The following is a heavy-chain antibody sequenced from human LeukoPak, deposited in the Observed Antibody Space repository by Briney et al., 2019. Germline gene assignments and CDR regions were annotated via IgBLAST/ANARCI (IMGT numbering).Heavy chain of an antibody. J-gene: IGHJ4*02. Sequence: GRSLRLSCAASGFTFSSYAMHWVRQTPGKGLEWVAVISYDGSNKYYTDPVKGRFTISRDNSKNTLYLQMNSLRAEDRAAYYCARDSDSSGWYEGMEYWGQGTLVTVSS. CDR3: ARDSDSSGWYEGMEY. D-gene: IGHD6-19*01. CDR2: ISYDGSNK. CDR1: GFTFSSYA. V-gene: IGHV3-30-3*01.